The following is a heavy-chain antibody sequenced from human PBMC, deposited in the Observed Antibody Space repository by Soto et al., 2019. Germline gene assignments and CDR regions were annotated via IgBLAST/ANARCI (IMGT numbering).Heavy chain of an antibody. CDR2: ISAYNGNT. CDR1: GYTFTSYG. J-gene: IGHJ4*02. Sequence: GASVKVSCKASGYTFTSYGISWVRQAPGQGLEWMGWISAYNGNTNYAQKFQGRVTITADESTSTAYMELSSLRSEDTAVYYCARSHSSGWYFPVDYWGQGTLVTVSS. D-gene: IGHD6-19*01. CDR3: ARSHSSGWYFPVDY. V-gene: IGHV1-18*01.